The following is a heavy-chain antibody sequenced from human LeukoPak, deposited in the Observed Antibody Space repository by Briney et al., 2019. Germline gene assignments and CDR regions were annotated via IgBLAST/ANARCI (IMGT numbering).Heavy chain of an antibody. Sequence: SETLSLTCTVSGGSISSSSYYWGWIRQPPGKGLEWIGSIYYSGSTYYNPSLKSRVTISVDTSKNQFSLKLSSVTAADTAVYYCARDRITMVRGVIFSYYGMDVWGQGTTVTVSS. CDR2: IYYSGST. V-gene: IGHV4-39*07. CDR3: ARDRITMVRGVIFSYYGMDV. J-gene: IGHJ6*02. D-gene: IGHD3-10*01. CDR1: GGSISSSSYY.